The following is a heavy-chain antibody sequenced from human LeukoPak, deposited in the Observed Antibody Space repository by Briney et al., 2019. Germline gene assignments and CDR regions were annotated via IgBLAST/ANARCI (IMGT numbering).Heavy chain of an antibody. CDR2: INPNSGST. D-gene: IGHD2-15*01. CDR1: GYTFTGYY. J-gene: IGHJ5*02. V-gene: IGHV1-2*02. CDR3: AAVRGWYNWFDP. Sequence: GASVKLSCKASGYTFTGYYMHWVRQAPGQGLEWMGWINPNSGSTNYAQKFQGRVTMTRDTSISTAYMELSRLSPDETAVYYCAAVRGWYNWFDPWGQGTLVTVSS.